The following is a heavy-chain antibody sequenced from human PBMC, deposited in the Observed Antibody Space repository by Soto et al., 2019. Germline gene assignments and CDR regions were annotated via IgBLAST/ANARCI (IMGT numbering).Heavy chain of an antibody. CDR2: IIPIFGTP. CDR3: ATNEGRDGYSFDY. V-gene: IGHV1-69*13. J-gene: IGHJ4*02. D-gene: IGHD5-12*01. CDR1: GVTFTRQD. Sequence: ASVKVSCKASGVTFTRQDMRWVRQAPGQGPEWMGGIIPIFGTPQYAEKFQDRVTITADESTSTAYMELSSPTSEDTAVYYCATNEGRDGYSFDYWGQGTLVTVSS.